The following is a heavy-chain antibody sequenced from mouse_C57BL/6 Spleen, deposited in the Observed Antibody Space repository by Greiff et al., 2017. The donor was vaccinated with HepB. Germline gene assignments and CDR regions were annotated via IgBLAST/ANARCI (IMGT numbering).Heavy chain of an antibody. CDR2: ISYDGSN. V-gene: IGHV3-6*01. Sequence: EVKLQESGPGLVKPSQSPSLTCSVTGYSITSGYYWNWIRQFPGNKLEWMGYISYDGSNNYNPSLKNRISITRDTSKNQFFLKLNSVTTEDTATYYCARGAVVENYFDYWGQGTTLTVSS. CDR1: GYSITSGYY. CDR3: ARGAVVENYFDY. J-gene: IGHJ2*01. D-gene: IGHD1-1*01.